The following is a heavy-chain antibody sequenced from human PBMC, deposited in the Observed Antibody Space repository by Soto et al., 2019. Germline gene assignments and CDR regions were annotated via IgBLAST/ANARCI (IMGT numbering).Heavy chain of an antibody. V-gene: IGHV3-33*01. Sequence: GGSLRLSCAASGFTFSSYGMHWVRQAPGKGLEWVAVIWYDGSNKYYADSVKGRFTISRDNSKNTLYLQMNSLRAEDTAVYYCARDSELTGESSGWYFDLWGRGTLVTVSS. CDR1: GFTFSSYG. J-gene: IGHJ2*01. D-gene: IGHD7-27*01. CDR2: IWYDGSNK. CDR3: ARDSELTGESSGWYFDL.